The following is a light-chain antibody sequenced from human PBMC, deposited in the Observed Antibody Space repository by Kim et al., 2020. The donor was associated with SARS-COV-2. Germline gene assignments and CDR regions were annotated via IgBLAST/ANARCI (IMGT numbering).Light chain of an antibody. CDR2: QES. Sequence: SYELTQPPSVSVSPGQTASITCSGDKLGDKYACWYQQKPGQSPVLVIYQESKRPSGIPERFSGSNSGNTATLTISGTQAMDEADYYCQAWDSSTEVFGTG. CDR1: KLGDKY. CDR3: QAWDSSTEV. J-gene: IGLJ1*01. V-gene: IGLV3-1*01.